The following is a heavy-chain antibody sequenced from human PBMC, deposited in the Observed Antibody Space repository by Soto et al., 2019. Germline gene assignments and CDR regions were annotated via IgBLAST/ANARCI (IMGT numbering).Heavy chain of an antibody. Sequence: QVQLVQSGAEVKKPGSSVKVSCKASGGTFSSYTISWVRQAPGQGLEWMGRIIPILGIANYAQKFQGRVTITADKSTSTAYMELSSLRSEDTAVYYCARDSTVTTRLSGYYFDYWGQGTLVTVSS. CDR1: GGTFSSYT. CDR2: IIPILGIA. V-gene: IGHV1-69*08. D-gene: IGHD4-17*01. J-gene: IGHJ4*02. CDR3: ARDSTVTTRLSGYYFDY.